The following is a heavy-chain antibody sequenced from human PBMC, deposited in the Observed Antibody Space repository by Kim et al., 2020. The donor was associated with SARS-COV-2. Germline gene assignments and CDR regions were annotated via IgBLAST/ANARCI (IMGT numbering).Heavy chain of an antibody. CDR1: GGSISSGGYY. Sequence: SETLSLTCTVSGGSISSGGYYWSWIRQHPGKGLEWIGYIYYSGSTYYNPSLKSRVTISVDTSKNQFSLKLSSVTAADTAVYYCARDYSSSWYPGYYYGMDVWGQGTAVTVSS. CDR3: ARDYSSSWYPGYYYGMDV. V-gene: IGHV4-31*03. CDR2: IYYSGST. D-gene: IGHD6-13*01. J-gene: IGHJ6*02.